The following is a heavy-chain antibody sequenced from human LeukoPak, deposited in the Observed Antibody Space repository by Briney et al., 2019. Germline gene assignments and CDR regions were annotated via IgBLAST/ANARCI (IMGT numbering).Heavy chain of an antibody. V-gene: IGHV3-7*01. CDR1: GFTFSSYW. D-gene: IGHD2-15*01. CDR2: IKQDGSEK. Sequence: PGGSLRLSCAASGFTFSSYWMSWVRQAPGKGLEWVANIKQDGSEKYYVDSVKGRFTISRDNAKNSLYLQMNSLRAEDTVVYYCARVRGYCSGGSCYPHYFDYWGQGTLVTVSS. J-gene: IGHJ4*02. CDR3: ARVRGYCSGGSCYPHYFDY.